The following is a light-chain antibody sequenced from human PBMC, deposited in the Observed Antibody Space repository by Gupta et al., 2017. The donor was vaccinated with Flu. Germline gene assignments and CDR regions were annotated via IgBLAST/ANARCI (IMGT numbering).Light chain of an antibody. CDR1: QAIASW. Sequence: DIQITQSPSFVSASVGDRVTITCRATQAIASWLAWYQQKPGRAPKLLIYGASSLQSGVPSRFSGSGSGTDFTLTISSLQPDDFATYYCQQVISFPVTFGGGTKVEIK. CDR3: QQVISFPVT. J-gene: IGKJ4*02. CDR2: GAS. V-gene: IGKV1-12*01.